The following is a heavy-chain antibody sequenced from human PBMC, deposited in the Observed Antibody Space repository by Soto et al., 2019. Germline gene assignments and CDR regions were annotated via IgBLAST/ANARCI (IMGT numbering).Heavy chain of an antibody. CDR2: IIPIFGTA. CDR3: ARGLGISNYDGMDV. V-gene: IGHV1-69*12. Sequence: QVQLVQSGAEVKKPGSSVKVSCKASGGTFSSYAISWVRQAPGQGLEWMGGIIPIFGTANYAQKFQGRVTXXAXEXXSTAYMELSRLRSEDTAVYYCARGLGISNYDGMDVWGQGTTVTVSS. J-gene: IGHJ6*02. CDR1: GGTFSSYA. D-gene: IGHD3-16*01.